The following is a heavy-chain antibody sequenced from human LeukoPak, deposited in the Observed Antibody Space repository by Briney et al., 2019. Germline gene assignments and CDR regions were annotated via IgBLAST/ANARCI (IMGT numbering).Heavy chain of an antibody. CDR1: GGSISSSSYF. CDR3: ARYQDYYDSSGSRSYFFDY. V-gene: IGHV4-39*01. CDR2: VFYLGNT. D-gene: IGHD3-22*01. J-gene: IGHJ4*02. Sequence: SETLSLTCTVSGGSISSSSYFWAWIRQPPGRGLECIGNVFYLGNTYYNPSLKSRVTISVDTSKNQFSLKLNSVTASDTAVYFCARYQDYYDSSGSRSYFFDYWGQGTLVAVSS.